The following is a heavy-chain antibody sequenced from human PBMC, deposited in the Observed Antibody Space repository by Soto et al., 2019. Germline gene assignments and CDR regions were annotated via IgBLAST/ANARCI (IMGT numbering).Heavy chain of an antibody. Sequence: SVQGSCKASGGTFSSCAVTWARHATGQGLEWMATTIPSFNKVNYAQKFQDRVTIIADKSTSIAYMELSSLRSEDTALYYCARSTIFGVIIGPMDVWGQGTTVTVSS. CDR3: ARSTIFGVIIGPMDV. CDR2: TIPSFNKV. J-gene: IGHJ6*02. D-gene: IGHD3-3*01. CDR1: GGTFSSCA. V-gene: IGHV1-69*04.